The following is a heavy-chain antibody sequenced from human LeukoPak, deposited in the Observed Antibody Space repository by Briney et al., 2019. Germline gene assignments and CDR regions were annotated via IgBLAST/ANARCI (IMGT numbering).Heavy chain of an antibody. CDR1: GGTFSSYA. Sequence: SVKVSCKASGGTFSSYAISWVRQAPGQGLEWMGGIIPIFGTANYAQKFQGRVTITADKSTSTAYMELSSLRSEDTAVYYCAREVIAARPSNFDYWGQGTLVTVSS. V-gene: IGHV1-69*06. J-gene: IGHJ4*02. CDR2: IIPIFGTA. D-gene: IGHD6-6*01. CDR3: AREVIAARPSNFDY.